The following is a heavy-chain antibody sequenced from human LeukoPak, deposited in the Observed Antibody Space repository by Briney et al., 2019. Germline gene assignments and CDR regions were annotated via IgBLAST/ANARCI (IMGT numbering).Heavy chain of an antibody. CDR3: ARNYYDSSGDYDAFDI. Sequence: SETLSLTCTVSGGSFSSGSYYWSWIRQPPGKGLEWIGYIYYSGSTNYNPSLKSRVTISVDTSKNQFSLKLSSVTAADTAVYYCARNYYDSSGDYDAFDIWGQGTMVTVSS. V-gene: IGHV4-61*01. J-gene: IGHJ3*02. D-gene: IGHD3-22*01. CDR2: IYYSGST. CDR1: GGSFSSGSYY.